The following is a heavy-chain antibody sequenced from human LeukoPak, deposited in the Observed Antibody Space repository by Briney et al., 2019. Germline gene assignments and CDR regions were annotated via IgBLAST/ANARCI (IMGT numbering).Heavy chain of an antibody. CDR2: ISGSDGST. CDR3: AKFATVTTPNWIDP. Sequence: GGTLRLSCAASGFTFSSYGMSWVRQAPGKGLEWVSAISGSDGSTYYADSVKGRFTISRDNSKNTLYLQMNSLRAEDTAVYYCAKFATVTTPNWIDPWGQGILVTVSS. J-gene: IGHJ5*02. V-gene: IGHV3-23*01. D-gene: IGHD4-17*01. CDR1: GFTFSSYG.